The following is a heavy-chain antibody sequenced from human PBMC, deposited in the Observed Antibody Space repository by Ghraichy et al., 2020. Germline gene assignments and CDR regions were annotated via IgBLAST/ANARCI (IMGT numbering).Heavy chain of an antibody. CDR3: ARDPPIDPSLSLIAARPYYYYGMDV. CDR1: GFTFSSYG. Sequence: LTCAASGFTFSSYGMHWVRQAPGKGLEWVAVIWYDGSNKYYADSVKGRFTISRDNSKNTLYLQMNSLRAEDTAVYYCARDPPIDPSLSLIAARPYYYYGMDVWGQGTTVTVSS. D-gene: IGHD6-6*01. V-gene: IGHV3-33*01. J-gene: IGHJ6*02. CDR2: IWYDGSNK.